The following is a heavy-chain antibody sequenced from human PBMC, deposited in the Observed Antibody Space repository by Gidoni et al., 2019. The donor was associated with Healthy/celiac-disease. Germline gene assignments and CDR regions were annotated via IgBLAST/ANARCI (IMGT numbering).Heavy chain of an antibody. J-gene: IGHJ3*02. CDR2: IYYSGST. CDR3: ARGSGSYRDAFDI. V-gene: IGHV4-39*07. CDR1: GSSISSSSYY. D-gene: IGHD1-26*01. Sequence: QLQLQESGPGLVKPSENLALTCTVSGSSISSSSYYWGWIRQPPGKGLEWIGSIYYSGSTYYNPSLKSRVTISVDTSKNQFSLKLSSVTAADTAVYYCARGSGSYRDAFDIWGQGTMVTVSS.